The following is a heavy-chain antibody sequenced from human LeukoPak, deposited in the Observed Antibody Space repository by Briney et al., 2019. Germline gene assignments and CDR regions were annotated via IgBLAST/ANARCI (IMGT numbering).Heavy chain of an antibody. CDR1: GFTFSTYA. D-gene: IGHD3-22*01. CDR2: ISGSGSPT. Sequence: GGSLRLSCAASGFTFSTYAMSWVRQAPGKGLEWVSAISGSGSPTYYADSVKGRFTVSRDNSKNTLYLQMNSLRAEDTAVYYCAKGAAYYYDSSGQFDYWGQGTLVTVSS. J-gene: IGHJ4*02. V-gene: IGHV3-23*01. CDR3: AKGAAYYYDSSGQFDY.